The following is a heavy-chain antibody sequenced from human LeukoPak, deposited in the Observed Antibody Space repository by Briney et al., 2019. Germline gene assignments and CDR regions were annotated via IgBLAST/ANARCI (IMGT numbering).Heavy chain of an antibody. Sequence: GGSLRLSCAAAGFNLRIYGMHWVRQAPGKGLEWVAVAYDDGSNQYYADSVKGRFTISKDISKNTLYVQMNSLRAEDTAVYYCATGSGYYYDHWGQGTLVTVSS. CDR2: AYDDGSNQ. CDR1: GFNLRIYG. D-gene: IGHD3-22*01. V-gene: IGHV3-33*01. J-gene: IGHJ4*02. CDR3: ATGSGYYYDH.